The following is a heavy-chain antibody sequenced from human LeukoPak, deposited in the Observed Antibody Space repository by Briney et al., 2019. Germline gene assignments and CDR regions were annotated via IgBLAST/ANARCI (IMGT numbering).Heavy chain of an antibody. D-gene: IGHD6-13*01. Sequence: GGSLRLSCTASGLALSSYGMHWARQSPGKGLEWVAFMQYDGSEIYYADSVKGRFTISRDNSKNALYLQMNSLRPEDTAVYYCAGKAAAFYFDYWGQGRLVTDCS. V-gene: IGHV3-30*02. J-gene: IGHJ4*02. CDR2: MQYDGSEI. CDR1: GLALSSYG. CDR3: AGKAAAFYFDY.